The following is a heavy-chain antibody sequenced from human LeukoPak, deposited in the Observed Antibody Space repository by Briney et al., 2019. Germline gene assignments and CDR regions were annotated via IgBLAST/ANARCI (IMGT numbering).Heavy chain of an antibody. D-gene: IGHD2-2*01. CDR3: ANLPDIVVVPAAIPY. J-gene: IGHJ4*02. V-gene: IGHV4-34*01. CDR2: INHSGST. CDR1: GGSFSGYY. Sequence: SETLSLTCAVYGGSFSGYYWSWIRQPPGKGLEWIGEINHSGSTNYNPSLKSRVTISVDTSKNQFSLKLSSVTAADTAVYYCANLPDIVVVPAAIPYWGQGTPVTVSS.